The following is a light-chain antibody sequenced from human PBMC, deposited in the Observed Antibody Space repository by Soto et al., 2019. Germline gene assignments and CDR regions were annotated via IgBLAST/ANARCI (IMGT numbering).Light chain of an antibody. Sequence: EIVLTQSPATLSLYPGERATLSCRASESVSTYLAWYQQKPGQAPRLLMYDASNRVAGIPGRFSGSGSGTDLTLTIGGLEPEDFAVYYFQQRSNWPLTFGGGTKLDIK. CDR2: DAS. V-gene: IGKV3-11*01. J-gene: IGKJ4*01. CDR1: ESVSTY. CDR3: QQRSNWPLT.